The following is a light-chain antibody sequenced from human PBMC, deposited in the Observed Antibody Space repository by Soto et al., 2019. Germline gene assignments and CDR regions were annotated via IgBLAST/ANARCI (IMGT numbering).Light chain of an antibody. CDR1: SSNIGGNI. V-gene: IGLV1-44*01. J-gene: IGLJ2*01. Sequence: QLVLTQPPSASGTPGQRVTISCSGSSSNIGGNIVNWYQQLPGTAPKLLIYSNNQRPAGVPDRFSGSKSGTSASLAISGLQSEDEADYYCATWDDSLNGHVVFGGGTKLTVL. CDR3: ATWDDSLNGHVV. CDR2: SNN.